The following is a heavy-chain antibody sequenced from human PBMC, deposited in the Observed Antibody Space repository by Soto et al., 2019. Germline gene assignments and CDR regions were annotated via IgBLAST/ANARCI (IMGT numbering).Heavy chain of an antibody. V-gene: IGHV4-59*01. D-gene: IGHD6-19*01. J-gene: IGHJ4*02. CDR1: GGSISSYY. CDR2: IYYSGST. CDR3: ARGYTSGWYYFDY. Sequence: QVQLQESGPGLVKPSETLSLTCTVSGGSISSYYWSWIRQPPGKGLEWIGYIYYSGSTDYNPSLKSRVTILADTSTNQFSLKLGSVTAADTAVYYCARGYTSGWYYFDYWGQGTLVTVSS.